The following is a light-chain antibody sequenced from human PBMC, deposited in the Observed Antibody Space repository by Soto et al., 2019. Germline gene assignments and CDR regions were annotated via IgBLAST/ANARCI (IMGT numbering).Light chain of an antibody. CDR2: EDS. V-gene: IGLV2-23*01. Sequence: QSVLTQPASVSGSPGQSITISCTGTSSDVGSYNLVSWYQQHPGKVPKLMIFEDSKRPSGVSNCFSGSKSGNTASLTISGLQAEDEADYYCCSYAGNSTWVFGGGTKLTVL. CDR3: CSYAGNSTWV. J-gene: IGLJ3*02. CDR1: SSDVGSYNL.